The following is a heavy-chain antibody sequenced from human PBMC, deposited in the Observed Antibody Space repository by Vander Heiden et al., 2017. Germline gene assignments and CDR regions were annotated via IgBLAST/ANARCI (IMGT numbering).Heavy chain of an antibody. J-gene: IGHJ5*02. CDR3: AFWSGYYPPGWFDP. V-gene: IGHV1-18*01. CDR2: ISAYNGNT. D-gene: IGHD3-3*01. Sequence: QVQLVQSGAEVKKPGASAKVSCKASVYTFTSYGISWVRQAPGQGLEWMGWISAYNGNTNYAQKLQGRVTMTTDTSTSTAYMELRSLRSDDTAVYYCAFWSGYYPPGWFDPWGQGTLVTVSS. CDR1: VYTFTSYG.